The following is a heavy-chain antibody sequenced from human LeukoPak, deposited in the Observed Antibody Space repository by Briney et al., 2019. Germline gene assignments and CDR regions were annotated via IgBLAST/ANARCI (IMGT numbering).Heavy chain of an antibody. D-gene: IGHD3-10*01. Sequence: GGSLRLSCAASGFTFDDYTMHWVRQAPGKGLEWVAVISYDGSNKYYADSVKGRFTISRDNSKNTLYLQMNSLRAEDTAVYYCARDEAYGSFDYWGQGTLVTVSS. CDR3: ARDEAYGSFDY. J-gene: IGHJ4*02. CDR1: GFTFDDYT. V-gene: IGHV3-30-3*01. CDR2: ISYDGSNK.